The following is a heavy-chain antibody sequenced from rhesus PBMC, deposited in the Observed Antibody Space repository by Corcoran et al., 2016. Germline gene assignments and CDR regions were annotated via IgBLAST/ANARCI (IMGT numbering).Heavy chain of an antibody. Sequence: QVQLQESGPGLVKPLATLSLPCAVSVCSLSSKHLSWLRRLPAQGLEWIGYIYGSGSSTNYNPSLKSRVTLSVDTSKNQFSLKLSSVTAADTAVYYCARWGESPHYNGLDSWGQGVVVTVSS. CDR1: VCSLSSKH. CDR3: ARWGESPHYNGLDS. J-gene: IGHJ6*01. D-gene: IGHD3-34*01. CDR2: IYGSGSST. V-gene: IGHV4S11*01.